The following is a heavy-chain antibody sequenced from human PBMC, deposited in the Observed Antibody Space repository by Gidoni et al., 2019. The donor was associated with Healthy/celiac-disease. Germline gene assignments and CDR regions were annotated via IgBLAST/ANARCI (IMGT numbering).Heavy chain of an antibody. V-gene: IGHV4-34*01. CDR1: GGSFSGYY. CDR3: ARDLIVVVPAAMDTVGAFDI. D-gene: IGHD2-2*01. CDR2: INHSGST. J-gene: IGHJ3*02. Sequence: QVQLQQWGAGLLKPSETLSLTCAAYGGSFSGYYWSWIRQPPGKGLEWIGEINHSGSTNYNPSLKSRVTISVDTSKNQFSLKLSSVTAADTAVYYCARDLIVVVPAAMDTVGAFDIWGQGTMVTVSS.